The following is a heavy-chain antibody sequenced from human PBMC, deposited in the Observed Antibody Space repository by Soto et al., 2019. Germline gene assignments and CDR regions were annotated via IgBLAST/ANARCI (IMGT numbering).Heavy chain of an antibody. J-gene: IGHJ6*02. CDR2: IIPIFGTA. CDR3: ARGKGIAVAGLAGFDP. Sequence: GASVKVSCKASGGTFSSYAISWVRQAPGQGLEWMGGIIPIFGTANYAQKFQGRVTITADKSTSTAYMELSSLRSEDTAVYYCARGKGIAVAGLAGFDPWGQGTTVTVSS. D-gene: IGHD6-19*01. V-gene: IGHV1-69*06. CDR1: GGTFSSYA.